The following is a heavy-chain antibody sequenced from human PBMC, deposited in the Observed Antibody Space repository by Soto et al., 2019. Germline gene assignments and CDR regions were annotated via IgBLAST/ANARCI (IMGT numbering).Heavy chain of an antibody. CDR2: IYYSGRT. V-gene: IGHV4-38-2*01. CDR1: GSSISSGYY. CDR3: ARQRTTVVTQAYFDH. J-gene: IGHJ4*02. D-gene: IGHD2-21*02. Sequence: PSETLSLTCAVSGSSISSGYYWGWIRQSPGKGLEWIGSIYYSGRTYYNPSFKSRVTISIDTSKNQFSLKLSSVTATDTAVYYCARQRTTVVTQAYFDHWGQGALVTVSS.